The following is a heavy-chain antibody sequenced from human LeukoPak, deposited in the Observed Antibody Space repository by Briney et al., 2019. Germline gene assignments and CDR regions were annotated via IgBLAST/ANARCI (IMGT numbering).Heavy chain of an antibody. CDR3: ARAYGSGSSYHPDY. J-gene: IGHJ4*02. V-gene: IGHV1-2*02. CDR2: INPNSGGT. Sequence: GASVKVSCKASGYTFTGYYMHWVRQAPGQGLEWMGWINPNSGGTNSSQKSQDRVTLTRDTSISTAYMELGSLRSDDTAIYYCARAYGSGSSYHPDYWGQGTLVTVSS. D-gene: IGHD3-10*01. CDR1: GYTFTGYY.